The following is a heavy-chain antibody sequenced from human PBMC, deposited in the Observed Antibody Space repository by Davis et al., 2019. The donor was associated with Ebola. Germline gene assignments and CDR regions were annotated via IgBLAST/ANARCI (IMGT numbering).Heavy chain of an antibody. J-gene: IGHJ6*02. D-gene: IGHD4-17*01. CDR3: ARVPYGDYIYYYYYGMDV. CDR1: GFTFSSYW. Sequence: PGGSLRLSCAASGFTFSSYWMSWVRQAPGKGLEWVANIKQDGSEKYYVDSVKGRFTISRDNAKNSLYLQMNSLRAEDTAVYYCARVPYGDYIYYYYYGMDVWGQGTTVTVSS. CDR2: IKQDGSEK. V-gene: IGHV3-7*01.